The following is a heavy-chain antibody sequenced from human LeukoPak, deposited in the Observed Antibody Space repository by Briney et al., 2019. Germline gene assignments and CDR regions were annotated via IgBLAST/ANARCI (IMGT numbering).Heavy chain of an antibody. V-gene: IGHV3-30*04. CDR1: GFTFSSYA. Sequence: GGSLRLSCAASGFTFSSYAMHWVRQAPGKGLEWVAVISYDGSNKYYADSVKGRFTISRDNSKNTLYLQMNSLRAEDTAVYYCASSPYYYDSSGLGYWGQGTLVTVSS. CDR3: ASSPYYYDSSGLGY. CDR2: ISYDGSNK. J-gene: IGHJ4*02. D-gene: IGHD3-22*01.